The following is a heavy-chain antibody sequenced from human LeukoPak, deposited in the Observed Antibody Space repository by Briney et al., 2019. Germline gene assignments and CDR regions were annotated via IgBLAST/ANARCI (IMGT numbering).Heavy chain of an antibody. V-gene: IGHV3-23*01. CDR3: ASQGDAFDI. J-gene: IGHJ3*02. CDR1: GFTFSSHT. Sequence: GGPLRLSCAASGFTFSSHTMSWVRQAPGKGLEWVSTIGGRGGSIYYADAVKGRFTISRDNSKNTLSLQMNSLRAEDTAVYYCASQGDAFDIWGQGTMVTVSS. CDR2: IGGRGGSI.